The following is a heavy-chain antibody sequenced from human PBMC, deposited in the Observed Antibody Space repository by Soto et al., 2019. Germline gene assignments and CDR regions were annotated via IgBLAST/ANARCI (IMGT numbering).Heavy chain of an antibody. D-gene: IGHD2-2*01. J-gene: IGHJ5*02. CDR1: GGSISSSSYY. CDR3: ASSLDIVVVPATLPNVNWFDP. Sequence: SETLSLTCTVSGGSISSSSYYWGWIRQPPGKGLEWIGSIYYSGSTYYNPSLKSRVTISVDTSKNQFSLKLSSVTAADTAVYYCASSLDIVVVPATLPNVNWFDPWGQGTLVTV. CDR2: IYYSGST. V-gene: IGHV4-39*01.